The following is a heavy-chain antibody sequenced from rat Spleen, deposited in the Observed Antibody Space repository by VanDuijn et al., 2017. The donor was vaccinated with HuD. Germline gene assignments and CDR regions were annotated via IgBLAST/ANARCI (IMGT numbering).Heavy chain of an antibody. V-gene: IGHV5-29*01. CDR3: ARQNWPYYFDY. CDR2: ISYDGSNT. Sequence: EVQLVESGGGLVQPGRSLKLSCAVSGFTFSNYGMAWVRQAPMKGLEWVATISYDGSNTYYRDSVKGRFTISRDNTKSTLYLQMDSLGSEDTATYYCARQNWPYYFDYWGQGVMVTVSS. D-gene: IGHD5-1*01. J-gene: IGHJ2*01. CDR1: GFTFSNYG.